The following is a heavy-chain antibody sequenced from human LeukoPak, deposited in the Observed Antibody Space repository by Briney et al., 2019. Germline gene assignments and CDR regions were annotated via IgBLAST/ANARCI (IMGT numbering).Heavy chain of an antibody. CDR3: ARQLAPAPNAFDI. CDR2: VYSGDPNP. V-gene: IGHV5-51*01. J-gene: IGHJ3*02. D-gene: IGHD2-15*01. Sequence: GESLKISCKASGYSFTTRRIGWVRQMPGKGLEWMGIVYSGDPNPKYSPPFQGQVTISADKSMSSAYLQWSSLKASDTAMYFCARQLAPAPNAFDIWGQGTMVSVSS. CDR1: GYSFTTRR.